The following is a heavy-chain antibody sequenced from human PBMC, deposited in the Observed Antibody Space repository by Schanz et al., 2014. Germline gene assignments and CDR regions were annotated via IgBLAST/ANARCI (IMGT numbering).Heavy chain of an antibody. CDR2: IGYDGSEK. V-gene: IGHV3-33*01. CDR3: ASGGIPSQGDAMDI. CDR1: GLNFDYYG. D-gene: IGHD1-20*01. Sequence: QVQLVESGGGVVQPGRSLRLSCATSGLNFDYYGMNWVRQAPGKGLEWVAYIGYDGSEKYYVDSVKGRFTISRDNSKDTLYLQMSALEPEVTAVYYGASGGIPSQGDAMDIWGQGTLVTVAS. J-gene: IGHJ4*02.